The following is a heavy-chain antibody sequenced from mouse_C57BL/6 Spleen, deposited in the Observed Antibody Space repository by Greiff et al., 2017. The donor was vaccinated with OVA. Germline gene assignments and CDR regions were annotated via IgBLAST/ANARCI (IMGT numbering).Heavy chain of an antibody. CDR2: IYPGDGDT. Sequence: VQLQQSGPELVKPGASVKISCKASGYAFSSSWMNWVKQRPGKGLEWIGRIYPGDGDTNYNGKFKGKATLTADKSSSTAYMQLSSLTSEDSAVYFCASPLVYDGDYWGQGTTLTVSS. D-gene: IGHD2-12*01. CDR3: ASPLVYDGDY. J-gene: IGHJ2*01. V-gene: IGHV1-82*01. CDR1: GYAFSSSW.